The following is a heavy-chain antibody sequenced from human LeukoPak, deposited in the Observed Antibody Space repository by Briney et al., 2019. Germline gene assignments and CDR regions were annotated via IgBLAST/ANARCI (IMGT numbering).Heavy chain of an antibody. CDR3: ARRYGSGSSLDY. Sequence: SETLSLTCTVSGGSISSGDYYWSWIRQPPGKGLEWIGYIYYSGSTYYNPSLKSRVTISVDTSKNQFSLKLSSVTAADTAVYYCARRYGSGSSLDYWGQGTLVTVSS. V-gene: IGHV4-30-4*01. CDR1: GGSISSGDYY. CDR2: IYYSGST. J-gene: IGHJ4*02. D-gene: IGHD3-10*01.